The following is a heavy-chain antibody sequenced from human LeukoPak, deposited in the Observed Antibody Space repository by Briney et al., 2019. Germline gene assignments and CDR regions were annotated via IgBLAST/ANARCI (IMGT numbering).Heavy chain of an antibody. D-gene: IGHD1-26*01. CDR2: ISGSGGST. CDR1: AFSLSAYN. V-gene: IGHV3-23*01. J-gene: IGHJ4*02. CDR3: ATGFARAGYSGYDY. Sequence: PGGSLRLSCAASAFSLSAYNMNWVRQAPGKGLEWVSAISGSGGSTYYADSVKGRFTISRDNSKNTLYLQMNSLRAEDTAVYYCATGFARAGYSGYDYWGQGTLVTVSS.